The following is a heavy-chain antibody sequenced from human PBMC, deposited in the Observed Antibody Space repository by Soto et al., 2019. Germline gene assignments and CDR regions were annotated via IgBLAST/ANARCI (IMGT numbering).Heavy chain of an antibody. J-gene: IGHJ4*02. CDR2: ISYDGSNI. CDR1: GFKFSSYV. V-gene: IGHV3-30-3*01. D-gene: IGHD2-21*02. Sequence: GGSLRLSCAASGFKFSSYVMHWVLQAPGKGLEWVAVISYDGSNIYYADSVKGGFTISRDNSKNTLYLQMNSLRAEDTAVYYCARADCGGDCYPYYFDYWGQGTLVTVSS. CDR3: ARADCGGDCYPYYFDY.